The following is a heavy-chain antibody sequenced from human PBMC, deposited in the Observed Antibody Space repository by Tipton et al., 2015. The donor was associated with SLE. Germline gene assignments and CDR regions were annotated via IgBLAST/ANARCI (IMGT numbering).Heavy chain of an antibody. D-gene: IGHD5-12*01. J-gene: IGHJ4*02. CDR1: GGSVASTYY. CDR3: ARGGVGGYDYFDY. Sequence: TLSLTCTVSGGSVASTYYWGWIRQPPGKGLEWIGTIYYSGTTYYSPSLKSRVTISVDTSKNQFSLNLSSVTAADTAVYYCARGGVGGYDYFDYWGQGTLVTVSS. V-gene: IGHV4-39*07. CDR2: IYYSGTT.